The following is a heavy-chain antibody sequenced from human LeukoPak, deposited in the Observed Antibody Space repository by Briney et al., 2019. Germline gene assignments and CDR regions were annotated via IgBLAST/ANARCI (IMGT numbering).Heavy chain of an antibody. CDR1: GYTFTSYG. CDR3: ARVRSLPDYYYGMDV. V-gene: IGHV1-18*01. J-gene: IGHJ6*02. CDR2: ISAYNGNT. Sequence: ASVKVSCTASGYTFTSYGISWVRQAPGQGLEWMGWISAYNGNTNYAQKLQGRVTMTTDTSTCTAYMELRSLRSDDTAVYYCARVRSLPDYYYGMDVWGQGTTVTVSS.